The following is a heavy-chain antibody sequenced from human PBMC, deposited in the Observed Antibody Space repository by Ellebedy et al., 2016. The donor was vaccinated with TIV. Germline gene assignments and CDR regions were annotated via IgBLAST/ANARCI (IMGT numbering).Heavy chain of an antibody. D-gene: IGHD3-22*01. CDR3: ARGSYYELY. CDR2: INDIGGT. V-gene: IGHV4-34*01. CDR1: GGSSSVYY. J-gene: IGHJ4*02. Sequence: MPSETLSLTCAIHGGSSSVYYWNWIRQRPGEGLEWIGAINDIGGTNYNPSLKSRVTMSAATSKNQCFLKLTSVTAADTAVHYCARGSYYELYWGQGTLVTVSS.